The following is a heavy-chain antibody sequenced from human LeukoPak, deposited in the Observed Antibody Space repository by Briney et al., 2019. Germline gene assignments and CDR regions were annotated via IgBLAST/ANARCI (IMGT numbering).Heavy chain of an antibody. CDR3: ARDPDYYDFWSHYYFDY. CDR2: ISWNSGSI. Sequence: GGSLRLSCAASGFTFDDYAMHWVRQAPGKGLEWVSGISWNSGSIGYADSVKGRFTISRDNAKNSLYLQMNSLRAEDTAVYYCARDPDYYDFWSHYYFDYWGQGTLVTVSS. CDR1: GFTFDDYA. J-gene: IGHJ4*02. D-gene: IGHD3-3*01. V-gene: IGHV3-9*01.